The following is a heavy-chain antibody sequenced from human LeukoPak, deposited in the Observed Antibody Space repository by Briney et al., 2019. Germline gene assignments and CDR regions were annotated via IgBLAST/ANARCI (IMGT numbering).Heavy chain of an antibody. CDR1: GGTFSSYA. V-gene: IGHV1-69*04. J-gene: IGHJ3*02. CDR3: ASVGIDAFDI. D-gene: IGHD2-15*01. Sequence: SVKVSCKASGGTFSSYAISWVRQAPGQGLEWMGRIIPIFGIANYAQKFQGRVTITAAKYTTTDYMELRSLSSEDAAVYDCASVGIDAFDIWGQGTMFTVSS. CDR2: IIPIFGIA.